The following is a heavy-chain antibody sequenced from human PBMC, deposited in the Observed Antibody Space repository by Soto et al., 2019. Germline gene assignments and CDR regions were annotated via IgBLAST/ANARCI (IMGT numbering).Heavy chain of an antibody. V-gene: IGHV1-69*12. CDR1: GGTFSSYA. J-gene: IGHJ6*02. CDR2: IIPIFGTA. Sequence: QVQLVQSGAEVKKPGSSVKVSCKAPGGTFSSYAISWVRQAPGQGLEWMGGIIPIFGTANYAKKFQGRVTITAVESTSTAYIELSSLRSEDTAVYYCARVTMIRGAQDYYYDYGMDVWGQGTTVTV. D-gene: IGHD3-10*01. CDR3: ARVTMIRGAQDYYYDYGMDV.